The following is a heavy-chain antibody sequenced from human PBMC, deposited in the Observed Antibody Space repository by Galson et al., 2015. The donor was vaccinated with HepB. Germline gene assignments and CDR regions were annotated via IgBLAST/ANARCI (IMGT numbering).Heavy chain of an antibody. CDR3: ARDLVYRGGNSGCDY. CDR2: IRSSSSYI. CDR1: GFTFSSYS. V-gene: IGHV3-21*01. Sequence: SLRLSCAASGFTFSSYSMNWVRQAPGKGLEWVSSIRSSSSYIYYADSVKGRFTISRDNAKNSLYLQMNSLRAEDTAVYYCARDLVYRGGNSGCDYWGQGTLVTVSS. J-gene: IGHJ4*02. D-gene: IGHD4-23*01.